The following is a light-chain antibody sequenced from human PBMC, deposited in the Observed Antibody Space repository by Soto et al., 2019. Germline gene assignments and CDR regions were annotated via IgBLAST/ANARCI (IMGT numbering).Light chain of an antibody. CDR1: QSVSSSY. V-gene: IGKV3-20*01. J-gene: IGKJ1*01. Sequence: IVLTQPPGTLSLSPGERATLSCRASQSVSSSYLAWYQQKPGQAPRLLIYHASARATGIPARFSGSGSGTEFTLTISRLEPEDFAVYYCQQYGSLLTWTFGQG. CDR3: QQYGSLLTWT. CDR2: HAS.